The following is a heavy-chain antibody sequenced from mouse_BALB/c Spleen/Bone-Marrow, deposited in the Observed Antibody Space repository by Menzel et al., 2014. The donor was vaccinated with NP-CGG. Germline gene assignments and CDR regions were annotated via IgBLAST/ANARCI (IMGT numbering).Heavy chain of an antibody. CDR2: IHPNSGNT. Sequence: VKLMESGSVLVRPGASVKLSCKASGYTFTSSWMRWAKQRPGQGLEWIGEIHPNSGNTNYNEKFKGKATLTVDTSSSTAYVDLSSLTSEDSAVYYCAGSGFDYWGQGTTLTVSS. CDR3: AGSGFDY. CDR1: GYTFTSSW. D-gene: IGHD4-1*01. V-gene: IGHV1S130*01. J-gene: IGHJ2*01.